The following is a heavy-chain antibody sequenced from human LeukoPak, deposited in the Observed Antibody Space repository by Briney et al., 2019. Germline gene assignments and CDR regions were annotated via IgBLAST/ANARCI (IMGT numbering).Heavy chain of an antibody. CDR2: ISSSGSPI. V-gene: IGHV3-48*01. Sequence: PGGSLRLSCAASGFIFSSYSMNWVRQAPGKGLEWISYISSSGSPIYYADSVKGRFTISRDNAKNSLYLEVNSLRAEDTAVYYCARDPGAAVAVYFDYWGQGTLVTVSS. CDR1: GFIFSSYS. D-gene: IGHD6-19*01. J-gene: IGHJ4*02. CDR3: ARDPGAAVAVYFDY.